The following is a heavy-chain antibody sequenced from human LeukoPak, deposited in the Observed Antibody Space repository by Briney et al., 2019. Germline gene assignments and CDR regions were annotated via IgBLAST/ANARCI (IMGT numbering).Heavy chain of an antibody. CDR2: IYHSGTT. CDR3: ARSPLGYFDD. Sequence: SETLSLTCTVSGGSVSSGSFYWSWIRQPPGQGLEWIGYIYHSGTTNYNPSLKSRVTISADTSKNQFSLKLSSVTAADTAVYYCARSPLGYFDDWGQGTLVTVSS. CDR1: GGSVSSGSFY. J-gene: IGHJ4*02. D-gene: IGHD7-27*01. V-gene: IGHV4-61*01.